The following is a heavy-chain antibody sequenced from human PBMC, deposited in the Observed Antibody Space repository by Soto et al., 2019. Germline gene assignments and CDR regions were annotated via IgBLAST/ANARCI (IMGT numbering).Heavy chain of an antibody. CDR3: TTDVGIAVRPLFDF. J-gene: IGHJ4*02. D-gene: IGHD6-6*01. Sequence: GGSLRLSCAASGLSFSDAWMGWFRQPLGKGPEWVGRIKSQNAGGTIDYAAPVKGRFTISRDASKTTVYLQMNSLRTDDTAVYYCTTDVGIAVRPLFDFWGQGTLVTVSS. CDR2: IKSQNAGGTI. V-gene: IGHV3-15*01. CDR1: GLSFSDAW.